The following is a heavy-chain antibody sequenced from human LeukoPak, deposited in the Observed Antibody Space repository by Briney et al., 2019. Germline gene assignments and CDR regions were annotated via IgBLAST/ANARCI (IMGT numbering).Heavy chain of an antibody. D-gene: IGHD3-10*01. Sequence: ASVKVSCKASGYTFTSYGISWVRQAPGQGLEWMRWISAYNGNTNYAQKLQGRVTMTTDTSTSTAYMELRSLRSDDTAVYYCARDRAWFGELPSQPWGQGTLVTVSS. V-gene: IGHV1-18*04. CDR2: ISAYNGNT. CDR1: GYTFTSYG. CDR3: ARDRAWFGELPSQP. J-gene: IGHJ5*02.